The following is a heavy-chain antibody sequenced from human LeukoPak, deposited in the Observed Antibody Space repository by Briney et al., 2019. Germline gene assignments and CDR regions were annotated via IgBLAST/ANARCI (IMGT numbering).Heavy chain of an antibody. CDR3: TRDQTPYY. Sequence: GGSLRLSCTASGFTFGDYAMTWVRQAPGKGLEWVGFIKSNLYGGTPEYAASVKGRFTISRDDSNSIAYLEMDSLKTDDTAVYYCTRDQTPYYWGQGTLVTVSS. J-gene: IGHJ4*02. CDR2: IKSNLYGGTP. V-gene: IGHV3-49*04. CDR1: GFTFGDYA.